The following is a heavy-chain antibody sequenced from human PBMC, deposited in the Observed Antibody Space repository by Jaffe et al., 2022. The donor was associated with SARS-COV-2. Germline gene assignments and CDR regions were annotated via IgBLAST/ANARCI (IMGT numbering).Heavy chain of an antibody. Sequence: EVQLVESGGGLVKPGGSLRLSCAASGFTFSNAWMSWVRQAPGKGLEWVGRIKSKTDGGTTDYAAPVKGRFTISRDDSKNTLYLQMNSLKTEDTAVYYCTTDRDDARVVNNYWGQGTLVTVSS. D-gene: IGHD2-21*01. CDR3: TTDRDDARVVNNY. CDR2: IKSKTDGGTT. J-gene: IGHJ4*02. CDR1: GFTFSNAW. V-gene: IGHV3-15*01.